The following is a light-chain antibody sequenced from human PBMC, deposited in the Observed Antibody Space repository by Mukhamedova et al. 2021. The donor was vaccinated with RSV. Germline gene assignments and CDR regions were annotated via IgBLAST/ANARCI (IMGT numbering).Light chain of an antibody. CDR3: QNYNGAPRVT. CDR2: GVS. Sequence: GKVPKLLIYGVSTLQPGVPSRFSGRGSGTDFILTITSLQAEDVATYYCQNYNGAPRVTFGPGTRVDIK. J-gene: IGKJ3*01. V-gene: IGKV1-27*01.